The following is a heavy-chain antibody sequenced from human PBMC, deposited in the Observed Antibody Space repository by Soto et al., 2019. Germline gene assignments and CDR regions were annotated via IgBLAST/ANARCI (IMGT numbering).Heavy chain of an antibody. D-gene: IGHD5-12*01. CDR2: IYYSGST. J-gene: IGHJ4*02. CDR1: GGSISSYY. CDR3: ARHSGYDWGVLY. Sequence: SETLSLTCTVSGGSISSYYWSWIRQPPGKGLEWIGYIYYSGSTNYNPSLKSRVTISVDTSKNQFSLKLSSVTAADTAVYYCARHSGYDWGVLYWGQGTLVTVSS. V-gene: IGHV4-59*08.